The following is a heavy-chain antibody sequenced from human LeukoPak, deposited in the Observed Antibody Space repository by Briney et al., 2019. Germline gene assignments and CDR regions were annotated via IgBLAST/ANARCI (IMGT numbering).Heavy chain of an antibody. J-gene: IGHJ4*02. V-gene: IGHV3-48*04. Sequence: SGGSLRLSCAASGFTFSTYSMNWVRQAPGKGLEWVSYISSSSTIYYADSVKGRFTISRDNAKNSLYLQMNSLRAEDTAVYYCGQGMVDYWGQGTLVTVSS. D-gene: IGHD4/OR15-4a*01. CDR1: GFTFSTYS. CDR2: ISSSSTI. CDR3: GQGMVDY.